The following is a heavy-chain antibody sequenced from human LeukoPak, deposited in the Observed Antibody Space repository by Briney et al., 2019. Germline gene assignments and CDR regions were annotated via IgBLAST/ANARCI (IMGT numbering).Heavy chain of an antibody. Sequence: GGSLRLSCAASGFIFSNYGMNWVRQAPGKGLEWVAAISASGSATSYADSVRGRFTISKDNAKNTVYLQMNSLRAEDTAVYYCVSFYETHWGRGTLVTVSS. J-gene: IGHJ4*02. D-gene: IGHD2/OR15-2a*01. CDR3: VSFYETH. CDR1: GFIFSNYG. CDR2: ISASGSAT. V-gene: IGHV3-23*01.